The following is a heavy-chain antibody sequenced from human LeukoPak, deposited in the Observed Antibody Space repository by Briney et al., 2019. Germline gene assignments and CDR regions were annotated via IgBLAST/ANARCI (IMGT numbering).Heavy chain of an antibody. CDR3: ARVPHFHGCSSTSCYSSPRFGYYYMDV. D-gene: IGHD2-2*01. Sequence: SETLSLTCTVSGGSISSYYWSWIRQPAGKGLEWIGRIYTSGSTNYNPSLKSRVTISVDTSKNQFSLKLSSVTAADTAVYYCARVPHFHGCSSTSCYSSPRFGYYYMDVWGKGTTVTISS. J-gene: IGHJ6*03. CDR2: IYTSGST. CDR1: GGSISSYY. V-gene: IGHV4-4*07.